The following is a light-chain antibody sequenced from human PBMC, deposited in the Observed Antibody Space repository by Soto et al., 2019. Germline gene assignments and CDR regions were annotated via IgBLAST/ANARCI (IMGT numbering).Light chain of an antibody. J-gene: IGLJ1*01. V-gene: IGLV2-8*01. CDR1: SSDVGGYNY. CDR3: SSYVGTKSYV. Sequence: QSVLTQPPSASGSLGQSVTISCTGTSSDVGGYNYVSWYQQYPGKAPQLVIYEVNKRPSGVPDRFSGSKSGNTASLTVFGLQAEDEADYYCSSYVGTKSYVFGTGTKVTVL. CDR2: EVN.